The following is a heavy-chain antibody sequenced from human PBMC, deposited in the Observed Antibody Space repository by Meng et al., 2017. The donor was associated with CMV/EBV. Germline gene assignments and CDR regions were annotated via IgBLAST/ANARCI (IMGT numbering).Heavy chain of an antibody. V-gene: IGHV3-48*04. CDR1: GFTFSSYS. CDR2: ISSSSSTI. Sequence: GGSLRLSCAVSGFTFSSYSMNWVRQAPGKGLEWVSYISSSSSTIYYADSVKGRFTIFRDNAKNSLYLQMNSLRAEDTAVYYCSRWGFYYDSSGYYYDYYYYYGMDVWGQGTTVTVSS. D-gene: IGHD3-22*01. J-gene: IGHJ6*02. CDR3: SRWGFYYDSSGYYYDYYYYYGMDV.